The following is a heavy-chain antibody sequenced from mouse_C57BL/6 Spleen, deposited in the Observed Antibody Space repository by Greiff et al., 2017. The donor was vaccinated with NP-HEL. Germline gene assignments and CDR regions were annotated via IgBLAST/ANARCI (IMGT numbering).Heavy chain of an antibody. D-gene: IGHD2-5*01. V-gene: IGHV2-9-1*01. CDR1: GFSLTSYA. CDR2: IWTGGGT. Sequence: QVQLQQSGPGLVAPSQSLSITCTVSGFSLTSYAISWVRQPPGKGLEWLGVIWTGGGTNYNSALKSRLSISKDNSKSQVFLKMNSLQTDDTARYYCARTEAYSNYANYFDYWGQGTTLTVSS. CDR3: ARTEAYSNYANYFDY. J-gene: IGHJ2*01.